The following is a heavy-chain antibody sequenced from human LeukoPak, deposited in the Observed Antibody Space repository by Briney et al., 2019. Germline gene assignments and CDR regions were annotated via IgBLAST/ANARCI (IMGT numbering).Heavy chain of an antibody. D-gene: IGHD2-15*01. CDR1: GGTFSRYA. J-gene: IGHJ5*02. CDR3: ARGGVVVVAATMEYNWFDP. CDR2: IIPIFGTA. V-gene: IGHV1-69*13. Sequence: ASVKVSCKASGGTFSRYAISWVRQAPGQGLEWMGGIIPIFGTANYAQKFQGRVTITADESTSTAYMELSSLRSEDTAVYYCARGGVVVVAATMEYNWFDPWGQGTLVTVSS.